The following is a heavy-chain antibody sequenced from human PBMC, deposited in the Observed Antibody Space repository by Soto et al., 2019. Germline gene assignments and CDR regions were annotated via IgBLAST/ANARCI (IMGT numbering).Heavy chain of an antibody. CDR3: AKELVTSTDYRMDV. Sequence: SETLSLTCTVSGASVSSGSYYWSWIRQSPGKGLEWIGYIYYSGNTNYNPSLKSRVTISVDRSKNQLSLKLRSVTAADTAVYYCAKELVTSTDYRMDVWGQGTTVT. D-gene: IGHD2-15*01. CDR1: GASVSSGSYY. CDR2: IYYSGNT. V-gene: IGHV4-61*01. J-gene: IGHJ6*02.